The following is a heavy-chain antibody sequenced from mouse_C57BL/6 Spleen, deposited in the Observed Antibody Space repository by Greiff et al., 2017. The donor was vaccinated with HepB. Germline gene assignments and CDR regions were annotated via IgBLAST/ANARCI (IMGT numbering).Heavy chain of an antibody. J-gene: IGHJ2*01. CDR3: ARGESMVTTRDYFDY. D-gene: IGHD2-2*01. CDR2: IDPSDSYT. CDR1: GYTFTSYW. V-gene: IGHV1-59*01. Sequence: QVQLQQPGAELVRPGTSVKLSCKASGYTFTSYWMHWVKQRPGQGLEWIGVIDPSDSYTNYNQKFKGKATLTVDTSSSTAYMQLSSLTSEDSAVYYCARGESMVTTRDYFDYWGQGTTLTVSS.